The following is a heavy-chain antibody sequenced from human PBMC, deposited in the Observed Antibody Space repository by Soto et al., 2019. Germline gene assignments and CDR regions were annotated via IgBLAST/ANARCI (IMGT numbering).Heavy chain of an antibody. CDR2: IYYSGST. J-gene: IGHJ4*02. CDR3: AKDSTYGSGKLDY. CDR1: GGSISSGDYY. Sequence: SETLSLTCTVSGGSISSGDYYWSWIRQPPGKGLEWIGYIYYSGSTYYNPSLKSRVTISVDTSKNQFSLKLSSVTAADTAVYYCAKDSTYGSGKLDYWGQGTFVTVSS. D-gene: IGHD3-10*01. V-gene: IGHV4-30-4*02.